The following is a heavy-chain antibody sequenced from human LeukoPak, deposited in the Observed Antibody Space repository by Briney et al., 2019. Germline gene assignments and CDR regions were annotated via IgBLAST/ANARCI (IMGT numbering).Heavy chain of an antibody. Sequence: GGSLRLSCAASGFTFSNYAISWVRRAPGKGLEWVSLIGGSSVNIYYADSVKGRFTISRDNSKNTLYLQMNSLRGDDTAVYYCTRGSTSTWYDYWGQGIQVTVSS. CDR3: TRGSTSTWYDY. J-gene: IGHJ4*02. D-gene: IGHD6-13*01. CDR1: GFTFSNYA. V-gene: IGHV3-23*01. CDR2: IGGSSVNI.